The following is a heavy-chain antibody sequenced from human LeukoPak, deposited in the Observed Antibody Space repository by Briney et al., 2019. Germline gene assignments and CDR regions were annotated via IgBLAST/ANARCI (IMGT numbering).Heavy chain of an antibody. CDR2: IKHSGST. D-gene: IGHD6-6*01. CDR1: GGSFSGYY. Sequence: SETLSLTCAVYGGSFSGYYWNWIRQPPGKGLEWIGEIKHSGSTNYNPSLKSRVTISVDTSKNQFSLKLNSVTAADTAVYYCARGPEWSIAARPFDSWDQGTLVTVSS. V-gene: IGHV4-34*01. J-gene: IGHJ4*02. CDR3: ARGPEWSIAARPFDS.